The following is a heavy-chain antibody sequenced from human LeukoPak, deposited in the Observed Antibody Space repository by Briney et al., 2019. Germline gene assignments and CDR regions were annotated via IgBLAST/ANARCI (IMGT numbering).Heavy chain of an antibody. D-gene: IGHD6-13*01. Sequence: ASVKVSCKASGYTFTSYYMHWVRQAPGQGLEWMGIINPSGGGTSYAQKFQGRVTMTRDTSTSTVYMELNSLRSEDTAVYYCARGPLGSSSWYFLDPYFDYWGQGTLVTVSS. CDR1: GYTFTSYY. V-gene: IGHV1-46*01. CDR2: INPSGGGT. CDR3: ARGPLGSSSWYFLDPYFDY. J-gene: IGHJ4*02.